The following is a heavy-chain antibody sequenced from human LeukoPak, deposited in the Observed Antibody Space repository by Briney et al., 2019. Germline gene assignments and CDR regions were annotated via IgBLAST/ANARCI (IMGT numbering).Heavy chain of an antibody. Sequence: PGGSLRLSCAASGFTFSSYSMNWVRQAPGKGLEWVSSISSSSSYIYYADSVKGRFTISRDNAKNSLYLQMNSLRAEDTAVYYCAKKAEADDFAIDYWGQGTLVTVSS. D-gene: IGHD3-3*01. CDR2: ISSSSSYI. V-gene: IGHV3-21*01. J-gene: IGHJ4*02. CDR1: GFTFSSYS. CDR3: AKKAEADDFAIDY.